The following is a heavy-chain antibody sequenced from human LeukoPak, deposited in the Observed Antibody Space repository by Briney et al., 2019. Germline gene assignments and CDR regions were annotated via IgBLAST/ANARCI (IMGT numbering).Heavy chain of an antibody. J-gene: IGHJ4*02. Sequence: GGSLRLSCAASGFTFSSYALTWVRQAPGKGLEWVSAITTSGGSTHYADSVKGRFTISRDNSKNTLYLQMNSLRAEDTAVYYCAKEYASGSYYYDYWGQGTLVTVSS. CDR1: GFTFSSYA. D-gene: IGHD3-10*01. CDR3: AKEYASGSYYYDY. CDR2: ITTSGGST. V-gene: IGHV3-23*01.